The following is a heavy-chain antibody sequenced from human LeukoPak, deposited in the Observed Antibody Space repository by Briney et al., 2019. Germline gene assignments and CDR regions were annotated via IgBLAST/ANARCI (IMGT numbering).Heavy chain of an antibody. V-gene: IGHV3-7*01. CDR3: ARGLHSLPRSTLGY. J-gene: IGHJ4*02. CDR1: GFTFTSYW. CDR2: IKQDGSEK. D-gene: IGHD2-2*01. Sequence: PGGSLRLSCAASGFTFTSYWMTWVRQAPGKGLEWVANIKQDGSEKNYVDSVKGRFTISRDNAKNSLYLQMNSLRAEDTAVYYCARGLHSLPRSTLGYWGQGTLVTVSS.